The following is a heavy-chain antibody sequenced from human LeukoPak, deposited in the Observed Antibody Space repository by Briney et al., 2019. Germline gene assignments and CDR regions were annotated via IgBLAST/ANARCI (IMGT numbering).Heavy chain of an antibody. V-gene: IGHV1-18*01. CDR1: GYTFTSYG. J-gene: IGHJ4*02. CDR2: ISAYNGNT. CDR3: ARGTVGMIVVVPEDY. D-gene: IGHD3-22*01. Sequence: ASVNVSCKASGYTFTSYGISWVRQAPGQGLEWMGWISAYNGNTNYAQKLQGRVTMTTDTSTSTAYMELRSLRSDDTAVYYCARGTVGMIVVVPEDYWGQGTLVTVSS.